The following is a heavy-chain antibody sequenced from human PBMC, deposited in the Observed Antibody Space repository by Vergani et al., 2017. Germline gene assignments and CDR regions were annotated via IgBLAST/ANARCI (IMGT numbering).Heavy chain of an antibody. Sequence: EVQLVESGGGIVKPGGSLRLSCVASGFSFRNAWMNWVRRTPGKGLEWVGRIKSTFDHGTTDYAAAVKGRFTISRDDSKNTLFLQMNGLKTEDIGVYYCTTDPRYSADGSCYWLRDHHYYGMDVWGQGTTVTVSS. D-gene: IGHD3-10*01. V-gene: IGHV3-15*07. CDR2: IKSTFDHGTT. CDR3: TTDPRYSADGSCYWLRDHHYYGMDV. J-gene: IGHJ6*02. CDR1: GFSFRNAW.